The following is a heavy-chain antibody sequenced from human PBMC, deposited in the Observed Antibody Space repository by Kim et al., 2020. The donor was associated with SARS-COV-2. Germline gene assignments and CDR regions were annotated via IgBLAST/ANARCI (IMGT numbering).Heavy chain of an antibody. CDR2: IKDDGTEK. J-gene: IGHJ4*02. V-gene: IGHV3-7*01. CDR3: ARGRSSFDY. CDR1: GFTFSSYW. D-gene: IGHD1-26*01. Sequence: GGSLRLSCVASGFTFSSYWMTWVRQAPGKGPEWVANIKDDGTEKYYVDSVKGRFTISRDNAKNSLFLQMNNLKVDDTAVYYCARGRSSFDYWGRGTLLT.